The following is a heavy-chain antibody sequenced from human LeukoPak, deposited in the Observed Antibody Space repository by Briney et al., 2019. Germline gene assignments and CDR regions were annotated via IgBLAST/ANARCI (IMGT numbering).Heavy chain of an antibody. CDR3: ARTRIDSSGWYWFDP. J-gene: IGHJ5*02. V-gene: IGHV1-69*05. Sequence: SVKVTCKASGGTFSSYAISWVRQAPGQGLEWMGGIIPIFGTANYAQKFQGRVTITTDESTSTAYMELSSLRSEDTAVYYCARTRIDSSGWYWFDPWGQGTLVTASS. CDR2: IIPIFGTA. D-gene: IGHD6-19*01. CDR1: GGTFSSYA.